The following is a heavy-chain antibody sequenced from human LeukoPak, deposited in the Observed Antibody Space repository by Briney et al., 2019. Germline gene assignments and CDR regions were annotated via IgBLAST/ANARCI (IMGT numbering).Heavy chain of an antibody. CDR1: GFTFSSYS. CDR3: ARDLSVY. Sequence: GGSLRLSCAASGFTFSSYSMNWVRQAPGKGLEWVSSISSRSSYIYYADSVKGRFTISRDNAKSSLYLQMNSLRAEDTAVYYCARDLSVYWGQGTLVTVSS. D-gene: IGHD5/OR15-5a*01. J-gene: IGHJ4*02. CDR2: ISSRSSYI. V-gene: IGHV3-21*01.